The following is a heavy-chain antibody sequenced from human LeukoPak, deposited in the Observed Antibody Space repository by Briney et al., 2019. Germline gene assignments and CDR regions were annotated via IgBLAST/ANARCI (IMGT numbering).Heavy chain of an antibody. CDR2: ISGSGST. D-gene: IGHD3-10*01. J-gene: IGHJ6*04. CDR3: AKGEGSGESYYYYYGMDV. Sequence: PGGSLRLSCAASGFTFSSYAMSWVRQAPGKGLEWVSAISGSGSTYYADSVKGRFTISRDNSKNTLYLQMNSLRAEDTAVYYCAKGEGSGESYYYYYGMDVWGKGTTVTVSS. V-gene: IGHV3-23*01. CDR1: GFTFSSYA.